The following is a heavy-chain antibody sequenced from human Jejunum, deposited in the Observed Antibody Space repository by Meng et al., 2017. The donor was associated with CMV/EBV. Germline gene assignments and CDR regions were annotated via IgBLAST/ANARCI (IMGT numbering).Heavy chain of an antibody. V-gene: IGHV4-30-4*08. J-gene: IGHJ4*02. CDR2: IHDTGST. CDR3: ARGSIFVSFDS. Sequence: QVQLQESGPGLVKPSQTLSLTGSVSGCSIGSGDYYWSWIRQPPGKGLEWIGYIHDTGSTYYNPSLKSRVDISLGTSRNHFSLTLSSVTAEDTAVYFCARGSIFVSFDSWGQGTLVTVSS. D-gene: IGHD3-3*01. CDR1: GCSIGSGDYY.